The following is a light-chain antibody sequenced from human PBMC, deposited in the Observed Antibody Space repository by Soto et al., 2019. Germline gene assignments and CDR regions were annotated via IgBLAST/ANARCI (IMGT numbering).Light chain of an antibody. Sequence: QSALTQPASVSGSPGQSITISCTGTSSDVGYYNLVSWYQQHPGNAPKLMIYEVTKRPSGVSDRFSGSKSGNTASLTISGLQAEDEADYYCCSHAPGSTFVFGGGTQLTVL. V-gene: IGLV2-23*02. CDR3: CSHAPGSTFV. CDR2: EVT. J-gene: IGLJ7*01. CDR1: SSDVGYYNL.